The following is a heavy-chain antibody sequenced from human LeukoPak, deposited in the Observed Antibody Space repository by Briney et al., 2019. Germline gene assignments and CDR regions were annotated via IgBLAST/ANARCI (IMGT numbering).Heavy chain of an antibody. J-gene: IGHJ4*02. CDR2: VSSSGRT. CDR3: ARGRIAVAGTSYDY. Sequence: SQTLSLTCTVSGDSISSGSFYWSWIRQAAGKGLEWIGRVSSSGRTNYNPSLKSRVTISVDTSKNQLSLKLSSVTASDTAVYHCARGRIAVAGTSYDYWGQGILVTVSS. CDR1: GDSISSGSFY. D-gene: IGHD6-19*01. V-gene: IGHV4-61*02.